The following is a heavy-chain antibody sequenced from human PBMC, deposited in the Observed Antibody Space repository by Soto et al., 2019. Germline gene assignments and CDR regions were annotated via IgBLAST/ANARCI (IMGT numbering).Heavy chain of an antibody. CDR3: ARSTTVIGEFDY. V-gene: IGHV1-46*03. CDR1: GYTFTSYY. CDR2: INPSGGST. Sequence: PSVKVSCKASGYTFTSYYMHWVRQAPGQGLEWMGIINPSGGSTSYAQKFQGRVTMTRDTSTSTVYMELSSLRSEDTAVYYCARSTTVIGEFDYWGQGTLVTVSS. D-gene: IGHD4-17*01. J-gene: IGHJ4*02.